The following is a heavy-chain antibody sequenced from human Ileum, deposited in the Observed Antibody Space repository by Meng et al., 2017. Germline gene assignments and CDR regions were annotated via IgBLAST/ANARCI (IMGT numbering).Heavy chain of an antibody. CDR1: GGSGGPFSSATW. CDR3: ATRYHDSSPFDP. CDR2: IYHSGTT. J-gene: IGHJ5*02. D-gene: IGHD3-22*01. Sequence: QMQVQESGPGLVKPSVTLSLTCTVPGGSGGPFSSATWWSWVRQSPGKGLEWIGEIYHSGTTTDYNPSFKSRVTISVDQSKNQFSLRLSSVTAADTAVYYCATRYHDSSPFDPWGQGTLVTVSS. V-gene: IGHV4-4*02.